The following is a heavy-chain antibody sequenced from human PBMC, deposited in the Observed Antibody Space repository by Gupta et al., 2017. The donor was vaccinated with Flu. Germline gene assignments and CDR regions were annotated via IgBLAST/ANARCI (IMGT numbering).Heavy chain of an antibody. Sequence: QLQLQESGPGLVKPSETLSLTCTVSGGSISSSSYYWGWIRQPPGKGLEWIGSIYYSGSTYYNPSLKSRVTISVDTSKNQFSLKLSSVTAADTAVYYCARHDYVWGSYRYGYFDYWGQGTLVTVSS. CDR3: ARHDYVWGSYRYGYFDY. J-gene: IGHJ4*02. CDR1: GGSISSSSYY. D-gene: IGHD3-16*02. V-gene: IGHV4-39*01. CDR2: IYYSGST.